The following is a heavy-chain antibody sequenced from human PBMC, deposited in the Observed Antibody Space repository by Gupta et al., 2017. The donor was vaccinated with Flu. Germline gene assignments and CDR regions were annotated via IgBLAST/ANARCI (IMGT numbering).Heavy chain of an antibody. V-gene: IGHV3-23*01. CDR3: AKGLRGVIPAAILDY. J-gene: IGHJ4*02. CDR1: GFMFSNYA. Sequence: EVQLLESGGGLLQPGGSLRLSCAASGFMFSNYAMTWVRQAPGKGLEWVSTISGSGLSTYYADSVKGRFTFSRDNSRNTLILQMNXLRXEDTAIXYCAKGLRGVIPAAILDYWGQGTLXTVSS. D-gene: IGHD2-2*01. CDR2: ISGSGLST.